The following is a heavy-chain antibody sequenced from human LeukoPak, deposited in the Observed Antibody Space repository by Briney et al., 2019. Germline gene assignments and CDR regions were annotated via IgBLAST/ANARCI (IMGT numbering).Heavy chain of an antibody. J-gene: IGHJ4*02. CDR3: VSPRGFSYGYFDY. Sequence: SETLPLTCAVYGGSFSGYYWSWIRQPPGKGLEWIGEINHSGSTDYNPSLKSRVTISVDTSKNQFSLTLGSVSATDTAVYYCVSPRGFSYGYFDYWGQGTLVTVSS. CDR1: GGSFSGYY. CDR2: INHSGST. D-gene: IGHD5-18*01. V-gene: IGHV4-34*01.